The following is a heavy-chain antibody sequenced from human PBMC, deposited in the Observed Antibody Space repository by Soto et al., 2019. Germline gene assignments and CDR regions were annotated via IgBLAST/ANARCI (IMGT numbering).Heavy chain of an antibody. V-gene: IGHV4-61*08. Sequence: SETLSLTCTVSGGSVSSGDYFWIWLRQSPGKRLEWIAYIYYSGSTNYNPSLKSRATISVDTSKSQVSLTLTSMTAADAALYYCARSPNYYYYGFDVWGQGTAVTVSS. CDR1: GGSVSSGDYF. CDR3: ARSPNYYYYGFDV. CDR2: IYYSGST. J-gene: IGHJ6*02. D-gene: IGHD3-10*01.